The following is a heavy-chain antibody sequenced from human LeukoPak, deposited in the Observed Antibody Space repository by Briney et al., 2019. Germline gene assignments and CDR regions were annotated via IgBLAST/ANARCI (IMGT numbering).Heavy chain of an antibody. CDR2: IYSSGTA. D-gene: IGHD2-8*02. V-gene: IGHV4-61*02. J-gene: IGHJ4*02. CDR1: GGSIGGSYY. CDR3: ARIIYYSETGGFRDYFDS. Sequence: SQTLSLTCTVSGGSIGGSYYWNWIRQPAGKGLEWIGRIYSSGTANYNPSLKSRVAISVDTSKTQFSLRLPSMTAADTAIYYCARIIYYSETGGFRDYFDSWGQGTLVTVSS.